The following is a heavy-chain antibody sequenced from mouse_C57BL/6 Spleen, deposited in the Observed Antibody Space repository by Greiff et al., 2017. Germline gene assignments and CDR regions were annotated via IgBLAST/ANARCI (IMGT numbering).Heavy chain of an antibody. CDR1: GYTFTSYW. D-gene: IGHD1-3*01. CDR3: ARSGGKGYYFDY. Sequence: QVQLQQPGAELVQPGASVKMSCKASGYTFTSYWITWVKQRPGQGLEWIGDIYPGSGSTNYNEKFKSKATLTVDTSSSTAYMQLSSLTSEDSAVYYCARSGGKGYYFDYWGQGTTLTVSS. J-gene: IGHJ2*01. CDR2: IYPGSGST. V-gene: IGHV1-55*01.